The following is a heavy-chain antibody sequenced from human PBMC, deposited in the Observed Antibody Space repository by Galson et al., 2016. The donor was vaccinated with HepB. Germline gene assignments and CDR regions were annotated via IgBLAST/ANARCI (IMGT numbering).Heavy chain of an antibody. CDR3: AREGTY. CDR1: GGTVTSGSDY. J-gene: IGHJ4*02. V-gene: IGHV4-61*01. Sequence: ETLSLTCTVAGGTVTSGSDYWTWIRQPPGKGLEWIGYIHSSGSTNYNPSLKSRVTISVDTSKNQFSLRLSAVTAADTAMYYCAREGTYWGQGTLVTVSS. CDR2: IHSSGST.